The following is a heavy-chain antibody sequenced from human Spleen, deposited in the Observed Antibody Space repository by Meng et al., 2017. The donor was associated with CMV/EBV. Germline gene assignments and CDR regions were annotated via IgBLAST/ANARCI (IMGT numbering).Heavy chain of an antibody. CDR3: ARLPTRYCSSTSCYPYYYYGMDV. D-gene: IGHD2-2*01. V-gene: IGHV1-69*02. J-gene: IGHJ6*02. CDR2: IIPILGIA. CDR1: GGTFSSYT. Sequence: SVKVSCKASGGTFSSYTISWVRQAPGQGLEWMGRIIPILGIANYAQKFQGRVTMTRNTSISTAYMELSSLRSEDTAVYYCARLPTRYCSSTSCYPYYYYGMDVWGQGTTVTVSS.